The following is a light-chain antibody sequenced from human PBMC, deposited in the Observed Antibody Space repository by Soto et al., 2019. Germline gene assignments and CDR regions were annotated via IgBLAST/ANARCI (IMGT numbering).Light chain of an antibody. Sequence: EILLTQSPATLSLSPGERATLSCRASQSVSSYLAWYQQKPGQAPRLLIYDASNRATGIPARFSGSGSGTDFTLTISSLEHEDFAVYYCQQRSNWPPITFGQGTRLEI. J-gene: IGKJ5*01. V-gene: IGKV3-11*01. CDR3: QQRSNWPPIT. CDR1: QSVSSY. CDR2: DAS.